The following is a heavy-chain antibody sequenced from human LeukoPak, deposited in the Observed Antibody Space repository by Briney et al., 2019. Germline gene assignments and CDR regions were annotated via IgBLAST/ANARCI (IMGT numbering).Heavy chain of an antibody. J-gene: IGHJ2*01. D-gene: IGHD5-24*01. Sequence: ASVKVSCKASGYTFTSYYMHWVRQAPGQGLEWMGIINPSGGSTSYAQKFQGRVTMTRDMSTSTVYMELSSLRSEDTAVYYCAREVEDYWYFDLWGQGALVTVSS. CDR2: INPSGGST. V-gene: IGHV1-46*01. CDR1: GYTFTSYY. CDR3: AREVEDYWYFDL.